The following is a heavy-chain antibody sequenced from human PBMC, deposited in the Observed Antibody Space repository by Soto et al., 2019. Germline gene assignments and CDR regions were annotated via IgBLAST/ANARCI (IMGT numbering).Heavy chain of an antibody. CDR2: MSSDGSKI. CDR1: GFYFTYYA. J-gene: IGHJ4*02. D-gene: IGHD1-26*01. CDR3: AKDEGVGGTLGLFDY. V-gene: IGHV3-30*18. Sequence: QVQLVESGGGAVQPGAALRLSCLASGFYFTYYAMHWVRQAPGKGLESVAVMSSDGSKIHHTDSVKGRFTISRDNSKNTLYLQMNSLRKEDTAVYFCAKDEGVGGTLGLFDYWGQGTLVSVSS.